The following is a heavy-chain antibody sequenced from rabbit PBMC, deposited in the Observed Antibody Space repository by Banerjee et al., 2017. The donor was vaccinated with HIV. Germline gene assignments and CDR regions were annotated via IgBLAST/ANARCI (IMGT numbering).Heavy chain of an antibody. CDR2: IDAGRSGST. CDR3: ARDLAGVIGWNFNL. Sequence: QSLEESGGDLVKPGASLTLTCTASGFSFGSSYDMCWVRQAPGKGLEWIACIDAGRSGSTYYASWAKGRFTISRTSSTTVALQMTSLTAADTATYFCARDLAGVIGWNFNLWGPGTLVTVS. V-gene: IGHV1S40*01. J-gene: IGHJ4*01. CDR1: GFSFGSSYD. D-gene: IGHD4-1*01.